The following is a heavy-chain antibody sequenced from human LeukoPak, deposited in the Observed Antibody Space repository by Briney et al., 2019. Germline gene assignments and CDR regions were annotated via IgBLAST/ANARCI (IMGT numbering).Heavy chain of an antibody. D-gene: IGHD6-19*01. Sequence: GGSLRLSCAASGFTFSDYYMSWIRQAPGKGLEWVSYISSSGSTIYYADSVKGRFTISRDNAKNSLYLQMNSLRAEDTAVYYCARDRDSSGSPRFDPWGQGTLVTVSS. CDR1: GFTFSDYY. CDR3: ARDRDSSGSPRFDP. J-gene: IGHJ5*02. V-gene: IGHV3-11*01. CDR2: ISSSGSTI.